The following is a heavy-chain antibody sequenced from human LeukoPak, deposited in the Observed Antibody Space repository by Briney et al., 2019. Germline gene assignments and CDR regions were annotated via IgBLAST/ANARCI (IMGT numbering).Heavy chain of an antibody. Sequence: GGSLRLSCAASGFTFSSNAMSWVRQAPGKGLEWVSGISSSGGSTYYADSVKGRFTISRDNSKNTLYLQMNSLGAEDTAVYYCAKRAKKYSSSDAFDIWGQGTMVTVSS. V-gene: IGHV3-23*01. CDR1: GFTFSSNA. J-gene: IGHJ3*02. CDR2: ISSSGGST. CDR3: AKRAKKYSSSDAFDI. D-gene: IGHD6-6*01.